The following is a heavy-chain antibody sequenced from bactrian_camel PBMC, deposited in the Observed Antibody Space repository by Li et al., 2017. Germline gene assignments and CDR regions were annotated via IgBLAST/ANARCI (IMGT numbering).Heavy chain of an antibody. J-gene: IGHJ4*01. Sequence: QVQLVESGGGSVQAGGSLTLFCSVSQYAFNNCCLGWFRQAPGKAREGLAGIDSDGMVSYSVSVRDRFTISKDNANNIVYLQMNNLQPDDTATYTCAGTNKNRCYTLHPYLYNSWGQGTQVTVS. CDR2: IDSDGMV. CDR1: QYAFNNCC. V-gene: IGHV3S9*01. CDR3: AGTNKNRCYTLHPYLYNS. D-gene: IGHD2*01.